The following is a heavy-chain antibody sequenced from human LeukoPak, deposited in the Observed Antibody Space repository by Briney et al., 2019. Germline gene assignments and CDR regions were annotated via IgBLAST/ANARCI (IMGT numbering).Heavy chain of an antibody. Sequence: GGSLRLSCAASGFTFSSYAMRWVRQAPGKGLEWVAVISYDGSNKYYADSVKGRFTISRDNSKNTLYLQMNSLRAEDTAVYYCARGLRYYYYYGMDVWGQGTTVTVSS. J-gene: IGHJ6*02. CDR1: GFTFSSYA. V-gene: IGHV3-30-3*01. CDR2: ISYDGSNK. CDR3: ARGLRYYYYYGMDV. D-gene: IGHD5/OR15-5a*01.